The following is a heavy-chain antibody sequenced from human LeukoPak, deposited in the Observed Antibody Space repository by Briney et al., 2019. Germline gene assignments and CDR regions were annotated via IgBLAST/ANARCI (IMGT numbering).Heavy chain of an antibody. J-gene: IGHJ4*02. CDR2: IYYSGST. Sequence: SETLSLTCTVSGGSISSYYWSWIRQPPGKGLEWIGYIYYSGSTNYYPSLKSRVTISVDTSKNQFSLKPSSVTAADTAVYYCASRPASSWPGYWGQGTLVTVSS. D-gene: IGHD6-13*01. CDR1: GGSISSYY. CDR3: ASRPASSWPGY. V-gene: IGHV4-59*12.